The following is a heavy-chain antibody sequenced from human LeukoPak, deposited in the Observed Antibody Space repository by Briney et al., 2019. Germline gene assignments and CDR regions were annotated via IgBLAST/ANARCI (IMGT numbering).Heavy chain of an antibody. J-gene: IGHJ6*03. CDR1: GYTFTSYG. CDR3: ARGLRLGELSLYHYYYMDV. V-gene: IGHV1-18*01. D-gene: IGHD3-16*02. Sequence: GASVTVSFKASGYTFTSYGISWVRQAPGQGLEWMGWISAYNGNTNYAQKLQGRVTMTTDTSTSTAYMELRSLRSDDTAVYYCARGLRLGELSLYHYYYMDVWGKGTTVTVSS. CDR2: ISAYNGNT.